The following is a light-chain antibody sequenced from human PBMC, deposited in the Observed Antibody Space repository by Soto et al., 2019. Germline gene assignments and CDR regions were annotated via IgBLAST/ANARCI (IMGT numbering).Light chain of an antibody. V-gene: IGKV1-5*01. J-gene: IGKJ1*01. CDR1: QTISSW. CDR3: QQYSSYPWT. CDR2: DAS. Sequence: DIQMTQSPSTLSASVGDRVTITCRPSQTISSWLAWYQQKPGRAPNLLIYDASSLESGVPSRCSGSGSGTEFTLTIRSLQPDDFANYYRQQYSSYPWTFGQGTKVEIK.